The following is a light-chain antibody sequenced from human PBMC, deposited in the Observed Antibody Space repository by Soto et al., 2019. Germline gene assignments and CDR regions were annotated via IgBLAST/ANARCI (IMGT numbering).Light chain of an antibody. Sequence: DIQMTQSPSSLSXSVXXXXXXTCRASQGISNYLAWYQQKAGKVPKVLIYDASTLQSGVPSRFSGSGSGTDFTLTISSLQPEDVATYYCQKYNMAPLTFGGWTKVEIK. CDR1: QGISNY. CDR2: DAS. CDR3: QKYNMAPLT. J-gene: IGKJ4*01. V-gene: IGKV1-27*01.